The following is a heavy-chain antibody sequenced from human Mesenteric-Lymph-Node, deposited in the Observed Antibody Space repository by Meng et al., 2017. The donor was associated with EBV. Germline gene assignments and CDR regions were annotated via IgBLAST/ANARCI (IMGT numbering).Heavy chain of an antibody. Sequence: GEREARGPGVVNLSGTSSLTCVVSGGYISSSNWWSWVRQPPGKGLEWIGGIYHSGSTNYNPSLKSRVTISVDKSKNQFSLKLSSVTAADTAVYYCARDLSGSRNRPFDYWGQGTLVTVPS. D-gene: IGHD3-10*01. V-gene: IGHV4-4*02. CDR2: IYHSGST. CDR1: GGYISSSNW. CDR3: ARDLSGSRNRPFDY. J-gene: IGHJ4*02.